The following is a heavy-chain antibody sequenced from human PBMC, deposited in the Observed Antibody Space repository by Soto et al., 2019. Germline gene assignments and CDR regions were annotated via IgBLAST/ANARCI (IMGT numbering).Heavy chain of an antibody. CDR1: GYTFTGYY. Sequence: QVQLVQSGAEVKKPGASVKVSCKASGYTFTGYYMHWVRQAPGQGLEWMGWINPNSGGTNYAQKFQGRVTMTRDTSISTAYMELSRLRSDDTAVYYCARGIVRMVYANPPFDYWGQGTLVTVSS. D-gene: IGHD2-8*01. V-gene: IGHV1-2*02. CDR2: INPNSGGT. CDR3: ARGIVRMVYANPPFDY. J-gene: IGHJ4*02.